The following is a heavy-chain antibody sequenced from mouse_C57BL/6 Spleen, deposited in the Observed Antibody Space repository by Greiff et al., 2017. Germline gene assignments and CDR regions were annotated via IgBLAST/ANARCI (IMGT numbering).Heavy chain of an antibody. J-gene: IGHJ4*01. Sequence: QVQLKESGPGLVQPSPSLSITCTASGFSLTSYGVHWVRQSPGKGLEWLGEIWSGGSTDYNAAFISRLSISKDNSKSQVFFKMNSLQANDTAVYCCAGYAMDYWGQGTSVTVSS. CDR3: AGYAMDY. V-gene: IGHV2-2*02. CDR1: GFSLTSYG. CDR2: IWSGGST.